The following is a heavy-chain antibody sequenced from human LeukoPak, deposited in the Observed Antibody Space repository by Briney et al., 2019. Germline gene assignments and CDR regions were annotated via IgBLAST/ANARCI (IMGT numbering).Heavy chain of an antibody. J-gene: IGHJ3*02. CDR2: FDPEDGET. CDR1: GYTLTELS. D-gene: IGHD3-22*01. CDR3: ASNDSFGAFDI. Sequence: ASVKVSCKVSGYTLTELSMHWVRQAPGKGLEWMGGFDPEDGETIYAQKFQGRVTITTDESTSTAYMELSSLRSEDTAVYYCASNDSFGAFDIWGQGTMVTVSS. V-gene: IGHV1-24*01.